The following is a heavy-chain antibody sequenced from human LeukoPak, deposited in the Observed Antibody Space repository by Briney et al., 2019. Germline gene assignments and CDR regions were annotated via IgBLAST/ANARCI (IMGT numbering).Heavy chain of an antibody. J-gene: IGHJ4*02. CDR2: ISGSGGST. CDR1: GFTVSSNF. CDR3: AKDYKSGDGYWDFDY. V-gene: IGHV3-23*01. D-gene: IGHD5-24*01. Sequence: GGSLRLSCAASGFTVSSNFMSWVRQAPGKGLEWVSAISGSGGSTYYADSVKGRFTISRDNSKNTVDLQMNSLRVEDTAVYYCAKDYKSGDGYWDFDYWGQGTLVTVSS.